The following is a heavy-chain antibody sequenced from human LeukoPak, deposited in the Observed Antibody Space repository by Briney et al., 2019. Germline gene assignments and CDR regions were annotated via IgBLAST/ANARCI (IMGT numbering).Heavy chain of an antibody. D-gene: IGHD1-26*01. CDR2: IIPIFGTV. Sequence: AASVKVSCKVSGYTLTELSMHWVRQAPGQGLEWMGGIIPIFGTVNYAQKFQGRVTITADESTSTAYMELSSLRSEDTAVYYCASNKAIGATDAFDIWGQGTMVTVSS. CDR3: ASNKAIGATDAFDI. V-gene: IGHV1-69*13. J-gene: IGHJ3*02. CDR1: GYTLTELS.